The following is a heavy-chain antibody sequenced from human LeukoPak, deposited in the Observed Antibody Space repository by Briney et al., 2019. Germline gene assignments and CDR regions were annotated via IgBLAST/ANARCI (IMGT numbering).Heavy chain of an antibody. CDR2: ILGDDEAT. CDR3: VRRNVDSGGTYSGMDV. V-gene: IGHV3-23*01. Sequence: PGGSLRLSCAASGFTFSSYSMNWVRQAPRKGLEWVSTILGDDEATYYADFAKGRFIISRDNSKNTLYIQMSDLRAEDTAIYYCVRRNVDSGGTYSGMDVWGQGTTVTVSS. D-gene: IGHD3-22*01. CDR1: GFTFSSYS. J-gene: IGHJ6*02.